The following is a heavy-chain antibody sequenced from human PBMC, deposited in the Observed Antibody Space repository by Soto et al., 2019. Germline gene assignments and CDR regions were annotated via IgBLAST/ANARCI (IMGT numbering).Heavy chain of an antibody. D-gene: IGHD3-10*01. Sequence: QVQLQESGPGLVKPSQTLSLTCTVSGGSISSGGYYWSWIRQHPGKGLEWIGYIYYSGSTYYNPSLKSRVXXSXAXXKNQFSLKLSSVTAADTAVYYCAGSGSRTVYYFDYWGQGTLVTVSS. CDR2: IYYSGST. CDR1: GGSISSGGYY. V-gene: IGHV4-31*03. CDR3: AGSGSRTVYYFDY. J-gene: IGHJ4*02.